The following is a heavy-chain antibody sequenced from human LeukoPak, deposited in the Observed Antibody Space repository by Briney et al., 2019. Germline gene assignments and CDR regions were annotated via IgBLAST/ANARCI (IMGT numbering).Heavy chain of an antibody. J-gene: IGHJ6*03. CDR2: IYYSGST. CDR3: ARTYDFSRRYYYYMDV. D-gene: IGHD3-3*01. V-gene: IGHV4-59*01. CDR1: GGSISSYY. Sequence: SETLSLTCTVSGGSISSYYWSCIRQPPGKGLEWIGYIYYSGSTNYNPSLKSRVTISVDTSKNQFSLKLSSVTAADTAVYYCARTYDFSRRYYYYMDVWGKGTTVTVSS.